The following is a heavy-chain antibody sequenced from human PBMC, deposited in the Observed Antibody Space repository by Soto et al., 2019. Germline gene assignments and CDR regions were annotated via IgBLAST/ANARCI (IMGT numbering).Heavy chain of an antibody. CDR1: GGSISSSSYY. V-gene: IGHV4-39*01. D-gene: IGHD3-22*01. CDR3: ARPNYYDSSGYYYGAGSPGAFDI. CDR2: IYYSGST. J-gene: IGHJ3*02. Sequence: SETMSLTCTVSGGSISSSSYYWGWIRQPPGKGLEWIGSIYYSGSTYYNPSLKSRVTISVDTSKNQFSLKLSSVTAADTAVYYCARPNYYDSSGYYYGAGSPGAFDIWGQGTMVTVSS.